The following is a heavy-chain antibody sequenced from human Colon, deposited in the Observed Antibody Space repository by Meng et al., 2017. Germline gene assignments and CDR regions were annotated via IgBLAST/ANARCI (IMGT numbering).Heavy chain of an antibody. CDR1: AFTFSGYS. J-gene: IGHJ4*02. V-gene: IGHV3-7*01. CDR3: ARVNPGVFDY. CDR2: INQDGSET. Sequence: GESLKISCAASAFTFSGYSMSWVRQAPGKGLEWVANINQDGSETYYVDSVKGRFSISRDNAKNSLYLQMNSLRAEDTAVYYCARVNPGVFDYWGQGTLVTV.